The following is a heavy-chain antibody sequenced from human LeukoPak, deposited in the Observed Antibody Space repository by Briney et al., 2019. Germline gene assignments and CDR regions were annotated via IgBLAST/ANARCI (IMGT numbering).Heavy chain of an antibody. CDR1: GFTFSDYA. Sequence: GGSLRLSCAVSGFTFSDYAMSWVRQAPGKGLEWVANIKPDGGEKHYVDSVKGRFTISRDNAKSSLYLQMNSLRAEDTAMYYCARGGGAFWGQGTLVTVSS. J-gene: IGHJ4*02. D-gene: IGHD1-26*01. CDR3: ARGGGAF. V-gene: IGHV3-7*01. CDR2: IKPDGGEK.